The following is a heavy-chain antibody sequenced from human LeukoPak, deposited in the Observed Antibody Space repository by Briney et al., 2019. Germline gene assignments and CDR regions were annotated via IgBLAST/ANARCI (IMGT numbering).Heavy chain of an antibody. CDR2: INPNSGGT. CDR1: GYTFTGYY. D-gene: IGHD2-2*01. J-gene: IGHJ5*02. V-gene: IGHV1-2*02. CDR3: AREGGYCSSTSCYSWFDP. Sequence: ASVKVSCKASGYTFTGYYMHWVRQAPGQGLEWMGWINPNSGGTNYAQKFQGRVTMTRDTSISTAYMELRRLRPDDTAVYYCAREGGYCSSTSCYSWFDPWGQGTLVTVSS.